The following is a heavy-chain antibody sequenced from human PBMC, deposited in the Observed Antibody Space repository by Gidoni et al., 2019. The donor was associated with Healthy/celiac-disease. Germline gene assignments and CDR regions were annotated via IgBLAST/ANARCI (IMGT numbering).Heavy chain of an antibody. CDR1: GFTFSSYS. Sequence: EVQLVESGGGLVQPGGSLRLSCAASGFTFSSYSMNWVRQAPGKGLELVSYISSSSSTIYYADSVKGRFTISRDNAKNSLYLQMNSLRAEDTAVYYCASDYGGKLDYWGQGTLVTVSS. V-gene: IGHV3-48*01. CDR3: ASDYGGKLDY. CDR2: ISSSSSTI. J-gene: IGHJ4*02. D-gene: IGHD4-17*01.